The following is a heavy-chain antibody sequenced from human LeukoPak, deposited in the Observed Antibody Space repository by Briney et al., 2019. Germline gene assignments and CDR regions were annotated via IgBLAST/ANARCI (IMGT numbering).Heavy chain of an antibody. V-gene: IGHV3-30*04. Sequence: PGGSLRLSCAASGFTFSSYAMHCVRQAPGKGLEWVAVISYDGSNKYYADSVKGRFTISRDNSKNTLYLQMNRLRAEDTAVYCCARSSGYYYDSSGYLVGNYFDYWGQGTLVTVSS. J-gene: IGHJ4*02. CDR1: GFTFSSYA. CDR3: ARSSGYYYDSSGYLVGNYFDY. CDR2: ISYDGSNK. D-gene: IGHD3-22*01.